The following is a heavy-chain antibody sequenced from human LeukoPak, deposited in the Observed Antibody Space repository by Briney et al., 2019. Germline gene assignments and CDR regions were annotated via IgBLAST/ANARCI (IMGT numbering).Heavy chain of an antibody. CDR3: ARDLVVVTGLRTRGSFDI. D-gene: IGHD2-21*02. Sequence: ASVKVSCKASGYNFTSYYMHWVRQAPGQGLEWMGIINPSGGTTSYAQKFQGRVTVTRDTSTSTVYMELSSLRSEDTAVYHCARDLVVVTGLRTRGSFDIWGQGTMVTVSS. CDR2: INPSGGTT. J-gene: IGHJ3*02. CDR1: GYNFTSYY. V-gene: IGHV1-46*01.